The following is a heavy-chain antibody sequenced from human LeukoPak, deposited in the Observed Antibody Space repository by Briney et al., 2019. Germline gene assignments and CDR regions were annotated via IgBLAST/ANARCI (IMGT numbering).Heavy chain of an antibody. CDR3: TRGHWGLDY. J-gene: IGHJ4*02. V-gene: IGHV3-11*01. D-gene: IGHD7-27*01. CDR1: GFTLSNHY. CDR2: LSQTGSDI. Sequence: GGSLRLSRTASGFTLSNHYMTWIRQAPGKGLEYLSYLSQTGSDIFYADSVKGRFSVSRDNAKNSLYLQMNSLRADDTAVYYCTRGHWGLDYWGQGTLVTVSS.